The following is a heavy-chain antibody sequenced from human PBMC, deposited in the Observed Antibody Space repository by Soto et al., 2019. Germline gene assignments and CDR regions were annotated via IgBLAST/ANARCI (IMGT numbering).Heavy chain of an antibody. V-gene: IGHV4-39*01. CDR1: GGSISSSSYY. CDR2: IYYSGRT. D-gene: IGHD2-2*01. Sequence: QLQLQESGPGLVKHSETLSLTCTVSGGSISSSSYYWGWIRQPPGKGLEWIGSIYYSGRTYYNPSLKSRVSISVDTSKNQFSLKLSSVTAADTAVYYCARQPYCSSTSCYPFSNWFDPWGQGTRVTVSS. CDR3: ARQPYCSSTSCYPFSNWFDP. J-gene: IGHJ5*02.